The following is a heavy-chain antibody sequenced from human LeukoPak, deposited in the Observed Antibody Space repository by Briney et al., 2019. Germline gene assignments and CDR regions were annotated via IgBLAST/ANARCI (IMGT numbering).Heavy chain of an antibody. D-gene: IGHD3-10*01. CDR2: ISGSGGST. V-gene: IGHV3-23*01. CDR1: GFTFSSYA. CDR3: AKRDENYGSGSYYNHYFDY. Sequence: GGSLRLSCAASGFTFSSYAMSRVRQAPGKGLEWVSAISGSGGSTYYADSVKGRFTISRDNSKNTLYLQMNSLRAEDTAVYYCAKRDENYGSGSYYNHYFDYWGQGTLVTVSS. J-gene: IGHJ4*02.